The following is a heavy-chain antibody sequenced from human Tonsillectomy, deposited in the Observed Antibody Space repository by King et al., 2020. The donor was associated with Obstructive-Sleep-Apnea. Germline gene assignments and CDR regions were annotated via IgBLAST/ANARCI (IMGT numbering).Heavy chain of an antibody. CDR3: ARDYVIGERLGVGY. CDR1: GFTFSDFY. J-gene: IGHJ4*02. Sequence: QLVQSGGVLVKPGGSLRLSCAASGFTFSDFYMSWIRQAPGKGLEWVSYISSSGDTTYYADSVKGRFTISRDNAKNSLYLQMNSLRADDTAMYYCARDYVIGERLGVGYWGQGTLVTVSS. D-gene: IGHD2-15*01. V-gene: IGHV3-11*01. CDR2: ISSSGDTT.